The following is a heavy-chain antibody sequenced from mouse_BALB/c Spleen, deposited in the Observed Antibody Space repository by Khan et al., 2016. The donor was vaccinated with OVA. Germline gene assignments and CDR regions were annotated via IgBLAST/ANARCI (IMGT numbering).Heavy chain of an antibody. CDR3: ARPSYYGNPLFTY. D-gene: IGHD2-10*01. Sequence: EVELVESGGGLVRPGGSLKLSCAPSGFAFSSYDMSWVRQTPEKRLEWVATISGTGIYTYYPDSVKGRFTISRDNARNTLYLQMSSLRSEDTALYYCARPSYYGNPLFTYWGQGTLVTVSA. V-gene: IGHV5-9*02. CDR2: ISGTGIYT. CDR1: GFAFSSYD. J-gene: IGHJ3*01.